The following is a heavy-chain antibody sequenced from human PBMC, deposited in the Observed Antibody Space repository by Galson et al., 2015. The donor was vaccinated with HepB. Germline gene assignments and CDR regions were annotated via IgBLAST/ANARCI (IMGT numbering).Heavy chain of an antibody. V-gene: IGHV3-33*08. J-gene: IGHJ3*02. CDR1: GFTFSSYG. CDR2: IWYDGSNK. Sequence: SLRLSCAASGFTFSSYGMHWVRQAPGKGLEWVAVIWYDGSNKYYADSVKGRFTISRDNSKNTLYLQMNSLRAEDTAVYYCARDDAGYSSSWYHHKNDAFDIWGQGTMVTVSS. CDR3: ARDDAGYSSSWYHHKNDAFDI. D-gene: IGHD6-13*01.